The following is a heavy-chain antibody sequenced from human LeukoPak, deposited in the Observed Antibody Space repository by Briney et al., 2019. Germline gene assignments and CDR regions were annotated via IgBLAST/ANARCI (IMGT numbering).Heavy chain of an antibody. CDR1: GFTFSSYG. D-gene: IGHD2-15*01. V-gene: IGHV3-23*01. CDR2: ISGSGGST. Sequence: GGSLRLSCAASGFTFSSYGMSWVRQAPGKGLEWVSAISGSGGSTYYADSVKGRFTISRDNSKNTLYLQMNSLRAEDTAVYYCARVLRYCSGGNCYSGGLGYMDVWGKGTTVTISS. J-gene: IGHJ6*03. CDR3: ARVLRYCSGGNCYSGGLGYMDV.